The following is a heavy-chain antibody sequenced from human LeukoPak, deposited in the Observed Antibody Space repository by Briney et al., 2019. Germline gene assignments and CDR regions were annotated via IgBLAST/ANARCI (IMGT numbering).Heavy chain of an antibody. CDR2: ISSSSSYI. Sequence: GGSLRLSCAASGFTFSSYSMNWVRQAPVKGLEWVLSISSSSSYIYYADSVKGRFTISRDNAKNSLYLQMDSLRAEDTAVYYCARDIPYGDYVFEPWGQGTLVTVSS. V-gene: IGHV3-21*01. D-gene: IGHD4-17*01. CDR3: ARDIPYGDYVFEP. J-gene: IGHJ5*02. CDR1: GFTFSSYS.